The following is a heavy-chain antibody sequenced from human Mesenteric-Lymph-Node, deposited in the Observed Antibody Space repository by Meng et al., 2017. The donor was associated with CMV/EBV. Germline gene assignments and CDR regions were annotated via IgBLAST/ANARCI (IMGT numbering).Heavy chain of an antibody. D-gene: IGHD6-13*01. Sequence: SWFSLSATAVSVGWIRQPPGKALEWLALIYWDDDKRYSPSLKNRLTITEDTSKNQVVLTMTNMDPVDTATYYCARRLRSSNWYYFDYWGQGTLVTVSS. CDR2: IYWDDDK. CDR3: ARRLRSSNWYYFDY. V-gene: IGHV2-5*02. J-gene: IGHJ4*02. CDR1: WFSLSATAVS.